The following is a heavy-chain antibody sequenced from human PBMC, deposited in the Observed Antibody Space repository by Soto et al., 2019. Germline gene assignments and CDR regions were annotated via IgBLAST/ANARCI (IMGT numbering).Heavy chain of an antibody. V-gene: IGHV4-39*07. J-gene: IGHJ4*02. D-gene: IGHD6-13*01. CDR3: ARDLAAVPRAFDY. Sequence: SETLSLTCSVSGGSINSSSYFWGWVRQPPGKGLEWIGSIYYSGSTYYNPSLRSRVTISVDTSKNQFSLKLRSVTAADTAVYYCARDLAAVPRAFDYWGRGALVTVSS. CDR2: IYYSGST. CDR1: GGSINSSSYF.